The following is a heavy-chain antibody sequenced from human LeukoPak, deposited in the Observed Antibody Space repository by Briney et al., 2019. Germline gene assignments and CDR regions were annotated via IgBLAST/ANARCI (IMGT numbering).Heavy chain of an antibody. Sequence: GGSLRLSCAASGFTFSSYAMHWVRQAPGKGLEWVAVISYDGSNKYYADSVKGRFAISRDNSKNTLNLQMNSLRAEDTAVYYCARGRVAVAGSYFDYWGQGTLVTVSS. V-gene: IGHV3-30*09. J-gene: IGHJ4*02. CDR2: ISYDGSNK. CDR1: GFTFSSYA. CDR3: ARGRVAVAGSYFDY. D-gene: IGHD6-19*01.